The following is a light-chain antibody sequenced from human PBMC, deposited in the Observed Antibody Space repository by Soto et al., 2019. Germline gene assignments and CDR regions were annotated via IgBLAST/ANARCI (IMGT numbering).Light chain of an antibody. CDR1: QSVSSSY. Sequence: ESVLTHSPGTLSLSPGERATLSCRASQSVSSSYLAWYQQKPGQAPRLLIYGASSRATGIPDRFSGSGSGTDFTLTISRLEPEDFAVYFCQHYGNSPPFTFGQGT. CDR2: GAS. V-gene: IGKV3-20*01. CDR3: QHYGNSPPFT. J-gene: IGKJ2*01.